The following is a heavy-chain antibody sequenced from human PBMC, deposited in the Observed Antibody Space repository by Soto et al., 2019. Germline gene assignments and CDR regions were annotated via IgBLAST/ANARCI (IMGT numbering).Heavy chain of an antibody. CDR2: ISYDGSNK. Sequence: GGSLRLSCAASGFTFSSYGMHWVRQAPGKGLEWVAVISYDGSNKYYADSVKGRFTISRDNSKNTLYLQMNSLRAEDTAVYYCAKLLTPRATNDYWGQGTLVTVSS. V-gene: IGHV3-30*18. J-gene: IGHJ4*02. D-gene: IGHD1-26*01. CDR1: GFTFSSYG. CDR3: AKLLTPRATNDY.